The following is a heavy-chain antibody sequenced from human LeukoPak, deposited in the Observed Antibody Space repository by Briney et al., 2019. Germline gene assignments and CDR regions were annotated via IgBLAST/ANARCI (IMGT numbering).Heavy chain of an antibody. CDR2: ISSSSSYI. CDR1: GFTFRSYS. J-gene: IGHJ5*02. D-gene: IGHD5-24*01. Sequence: GGSLRLSCAASGFTFRSYSMSWVRQAPGKGLEWVSSISSSSSYIYYADSVKGRFTISRDNAKNSLYLQMNSLRAEDTAVYYCARASDPWLQLTWGQGTLVTVSS. V-gene: IGHV3-21*01. CDR3: ARASDPWLQLT.